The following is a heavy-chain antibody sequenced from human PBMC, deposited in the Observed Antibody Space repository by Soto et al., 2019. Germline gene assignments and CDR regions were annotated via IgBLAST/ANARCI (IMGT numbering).Heavy chain of an antibody. J-gene: IGHJ3*02. Sequence: GGSLRLACAASGFTFSSYWMSWVRQAPGKGLEWVANIKQDGSEKYYVDSVKGRFTISRDNAKNSLYLQMNSLRAEDTAVYYCARDPGVYSQWLVRILNAFAIWGQGTMVTVSS. CDR3: ARDPGVYSQWLVRILNAFAI. V-gene: IGHV3-7*05. D-gene: IGHD6-19*01. CDR1: GFTFSSYW. CDR2: IKQDGSEK.